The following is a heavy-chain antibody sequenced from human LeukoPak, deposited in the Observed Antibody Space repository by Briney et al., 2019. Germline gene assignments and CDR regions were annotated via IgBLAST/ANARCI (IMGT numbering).Heavy chain of an antibody. V-gene: IGHV4-34*01. CDR1: GFTFSRFV. CDR3: ARLGTAWGLRNSRFDY. Sequence: GSLRLSCAASGFTFSRFVMHWVRQAPGKGLEWIGEINHSGSTNYNPSLKSRVTISVDTSKNQFSLKLSSVTAADTAVYYCARLGTAWGLRNSRFDYWGQGTLVTVSS. CDR2: INHSGST. D-gene: IGHD4-23*01. J-gene: IGHJ4*02.